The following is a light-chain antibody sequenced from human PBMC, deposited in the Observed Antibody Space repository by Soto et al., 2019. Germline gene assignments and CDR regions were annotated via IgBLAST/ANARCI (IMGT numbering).Light chain of an antibody. CDR2: AAS. CDR1: QAFSNF. V-gene: IGKV1-27*01. J-gene: IGKJ4*01. CDR3: QKCKVAHFT. Sequence: IQMTQSPSSLSAFVGDTVTITCRASQAFSNFLAGYQQKPGKVPKLLIYAASPLQSGVPSRFSGSGSGTDFTLTISSLQPEDVANYYCQKCKVAHFTFGGGTEVEMK.